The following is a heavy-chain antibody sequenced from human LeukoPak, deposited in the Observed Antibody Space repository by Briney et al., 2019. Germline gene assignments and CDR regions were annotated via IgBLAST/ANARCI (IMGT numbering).Heavy chain of an antibody. Sequence: PGGSLRLSCVASGFTFSGHWMTWVRQAPGKGLEWVGNINPGGSDKFYVDSVKGRFTMSRDNARNSLYLQMDSLRAEDTAVYYCARLKGTTSVFDYWGQGILVTVSS. J-gene: IGHJ4*02. V-gene: IGHV3-7*03. CDR3: ARLKGTTSVFDY. CDR2: INPGGSDK. CDR1: GFTFSGHW. D-gene: IGHD4-17*01.